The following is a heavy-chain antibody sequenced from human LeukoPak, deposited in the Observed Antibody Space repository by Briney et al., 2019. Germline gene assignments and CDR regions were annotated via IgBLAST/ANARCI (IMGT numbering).Heavy chain of an antibody. D-gene: IGHD6-19*01. CDR2: IKEDGSEK. Sequence: GGPLRLSCAASGFTFSSYAMSWVRQAPGKGLEWVANIKEDGSEKNYVDSVKGRFTISRDNSKNTLYLQMNSLRAEDTAVYYCARGVAVAGRGDYWGQGTLVTVSS. J-gene: IGHJ4*02. V-gene: IGHV3-7*01. CDR3: ARGVAVAGRGDY. CDR1: GFTFSSYA.